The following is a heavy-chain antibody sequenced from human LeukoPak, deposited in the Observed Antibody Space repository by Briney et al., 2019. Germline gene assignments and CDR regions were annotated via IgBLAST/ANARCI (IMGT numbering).Heavy chain of an antibody. D-gene: IGHD3-10*01. Sequence: PSESLSLTCTVSGGSISSYYWSWIRQPPGKGLEWIGYIYYSGSTNYNPSLKSRVTISVDTSKNQFSLKLSSVTAADTAVHSCARVCREYYFDYWGQGTRVTVSS. J-gene: IGHJ4*02. CDR2: IYYSGST. CDR3: ARVCREYYFDY. CDR1: GGSISSYY. V-gene: IGHV4-59*01.